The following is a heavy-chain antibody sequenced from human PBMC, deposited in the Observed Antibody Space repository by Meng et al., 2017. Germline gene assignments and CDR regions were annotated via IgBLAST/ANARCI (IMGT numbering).Heavy chain of an antibody. Sequence: SETLSLTCAVYGGSFSGYYWSWIRQPPGKGLEWIGEINHSGSTNYNPSLKSRVTISVDTSKNQFSLKLSSVTAADTAVYYCASRDGYNEGISSYSYWGQGTLVTVSS. CDR1: GGSFSGYY. CDR2: INHSGST. J-gene: IGHJ4*02. CDR3: ASRDGYNEGISSYSY. D-gene: IGHD5-24*01. V-gene: IGHV4-34*01.